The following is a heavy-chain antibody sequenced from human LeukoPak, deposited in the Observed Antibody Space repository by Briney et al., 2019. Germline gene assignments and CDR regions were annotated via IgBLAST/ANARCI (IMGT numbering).Heavy chain of an antibody. J-gene: IGHJ3*02. CDR2: ISYDGSNK. V-gene: IGHV3-30*18. CDR1: GFTFSTYS. Sequence: GGSLRLSCAASGFTFSTYSMHWVRQAPGKGLEWVAVISYDGSNKYYADSVKGRFTISGDNSKNTLYLQMNSLRAEDTAVYYCAKGQIAVAAPDAFDIWGQGTMVTVSS. D-gene: IGHD6-19*01. CDR3: AKGQIAVAAPDAFDI.